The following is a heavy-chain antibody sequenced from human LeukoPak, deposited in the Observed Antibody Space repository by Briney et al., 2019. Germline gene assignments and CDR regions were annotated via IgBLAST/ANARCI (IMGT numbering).Heavy chain of an antibody. D-gene: IGHD6-13*01. CDR1: DDSISSYF. CDR3: ARVFGQIAAPYYFDY. Sequence: SETLSLTCTVSDDSISSYFWSWIRQPPGKGLEWIGYIHYSGSTDYNPSLKSRVTISLDTSKSQFSLKLSSVTAADAAVYYCARVFGQIAAPYYFDYWGQGTLVTVSS. J-gene: IGHJ4*02. CDR2: IHYSGST. V-gene: IGHV4-59*08.